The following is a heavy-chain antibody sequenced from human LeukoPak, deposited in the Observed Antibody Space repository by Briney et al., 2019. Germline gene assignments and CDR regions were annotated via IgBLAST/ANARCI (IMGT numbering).Heavy chain of an antibody. J-gene: IGHJ5*02. D-gene: IGHD3-10*01. V-gene: IGHV3-74*01. Sequence: GGSLRLSCAASGSTFSRYWMHWVRQAPGKGLVWVSRISPDGSRTTYADSVKGRFTISRDNAKNTVYLQMNSLRAEDTAVYYCARVALGSYNWFDPWGQGTLVTVSS. CDR2: ISPDGSRT. CDR3: ARVALGSYNWFDP. CDR1: GSTFSRYW.